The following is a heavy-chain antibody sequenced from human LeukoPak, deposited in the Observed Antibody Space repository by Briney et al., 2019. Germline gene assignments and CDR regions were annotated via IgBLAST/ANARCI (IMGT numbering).Heavy chain of an antibody. V-gene: IGHV4-59*01. CDR2: IYYSGST. CDR1: GGSISSYY. Sequence: SETLSLTCTVSGGSISSYYWSWIRQPPGKGLEWIGYIYYSGSTNYNPSLKSRVTISVDTSKNQFSLKLSSVTAADTAVYYCASCWVGGWYFDLWGRGTLVTVSS. CDR3: ASCWVGGWYFDL. J-gene: IGHJ2*01. D-gene: IGHD2-15*01.